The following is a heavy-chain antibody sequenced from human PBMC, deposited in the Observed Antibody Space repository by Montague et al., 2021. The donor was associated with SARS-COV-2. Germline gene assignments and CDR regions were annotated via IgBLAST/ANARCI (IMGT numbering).Heavy chain of an antibody. CDR1: SGSLSGYY. Sequence: SETLSLTCAVSSGSLSGYYWSWIRQPPGKGLEWIGEISHSGSTNYNPSLKSRVTISLDTSKNQFSLKLSSVTAADTAVYYCARGRRRDNWRDGTSDCYGMDVWGQGTTVTVSS. J-gene: IGHJ6*02. CDR2: ISHSGST. CDR3: ARGRRRDNWRDGTSDCYGMDV. D-gene: IGHD1-20*01. V-gene: IGHV4-34*01.